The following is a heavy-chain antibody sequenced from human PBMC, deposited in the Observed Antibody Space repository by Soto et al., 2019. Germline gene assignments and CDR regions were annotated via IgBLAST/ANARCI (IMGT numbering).Heavy chain of an antibody. Sequence: PSGTLSLTCAVYGGSFSGYYWSWIRQPPGKGLEWIGEINHSGSTNYNPSLKSRVTISVDTSKNQFSLKLSSVTAADTAVYYCARALRWSKPQPYYYGMDVWGQGTTVTVSS. CDR3: ARALRWSKPQPYYYGMDV. CDR1: GGSFSGYY. J-gene: IGHJ6*02. CDR2: INHSGST. V-gene: IGHV4-34*01. D-gene: IGHD4-17*01.